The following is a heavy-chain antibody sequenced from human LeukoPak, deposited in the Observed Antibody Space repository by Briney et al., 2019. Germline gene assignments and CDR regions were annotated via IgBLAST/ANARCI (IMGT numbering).Heavy chain of an antibody. CDR1: GFSISSYY. CDR3: ARHGGANLDFDY. J-gene: IGHJ4*02. Sequence: SETLSLTCTVSGFSISSYYWSWIRQPAGKGLEWIGRIYTSGSTNYNAYLKSRVSMSVDTSKNQFSLKLSSVTAADTGVYYCARHGGANLDFDYWGQGTLVTVSS. CDR2: IYTSGST. D-gene: IGHD1-26*01. V-gene: IGHV4-4*07.